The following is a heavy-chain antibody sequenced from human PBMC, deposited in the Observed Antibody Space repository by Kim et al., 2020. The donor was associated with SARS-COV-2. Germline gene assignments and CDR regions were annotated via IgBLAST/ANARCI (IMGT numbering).Heavy chain of an antibody. V-gene: IGHV3-30*18. Sequence: GGSPRLSCAASGFTFSSYGMHWVRQAPGKGLEWVAVISYDGSNKYYADSVKGRFTISRDNSKNTLYLQMNSLRAEDTAVYYCAKDGGSGYSPPAYWGQGT. CDR2: ISYDGSNK. D-gene: IGHD3-22*01. J-gene: IGHJ4*02. CDR1: GFTFSSYG. CDR3: AKDGGSGYSPPAY.